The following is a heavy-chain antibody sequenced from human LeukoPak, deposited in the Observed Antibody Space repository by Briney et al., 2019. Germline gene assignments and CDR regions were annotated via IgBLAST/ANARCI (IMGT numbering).Heavy chain of an antibody. CDR3: ARELAGEALDV. CDR2: TEYSGTNK. Sequence: PGGSLRLSCAASGFTFSSYAMHWVRQAPGKGLEWVAVTEYSGTNKYYADSMKGRFTISRDNSKNTLFLQMISLRPEDTAIYYCARELAGEALDVWGQGTMVTVSS. J-gene: IGHJ3*01. CDR1: GFTFSSYA. D-gene: IGHD3-10*01. V-gene: IGHV3-30-3*01.